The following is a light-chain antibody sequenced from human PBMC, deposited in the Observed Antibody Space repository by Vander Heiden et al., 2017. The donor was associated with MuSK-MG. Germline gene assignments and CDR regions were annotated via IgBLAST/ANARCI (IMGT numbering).Light chain of an antibody. CDR1: QSISSL. J-gene: IGKJ1*01. V-gene: IGKV1-5*03. Sequence: DIQMTQSPSTLSASVGDRVTITCRASQSISSLLVWYQQKPGKAPKLLIYKASSLDSGVPSRFSGSGSGTEFTLTISSRQPDDFATYYCQQHNSCPWTFGQGTKVEIK. CDR2: KAS. CDR3: QQHNSCPWT.